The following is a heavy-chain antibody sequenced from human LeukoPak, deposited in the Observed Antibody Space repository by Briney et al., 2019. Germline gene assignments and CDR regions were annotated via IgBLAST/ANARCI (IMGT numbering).Heavy chain of an antibody. Sequence: ASVKVSCKASGYTFTGYYMHWVRQAPGQGLEWMGWINPNSGGTNYAQKFQGRVTMTRDTSISTAQMELSRLRSDDTAVYYCARDTSRTIRFDPWGQGTLVTVSS. V-gene: IGHV1-2*02. D-gene: IGHD3-16*01. CDR1: GYTFTGYY. CDR3: ARDTSRTIRFDP. CDR2: INPNSGGT. J-gene: IGHJ5*02.